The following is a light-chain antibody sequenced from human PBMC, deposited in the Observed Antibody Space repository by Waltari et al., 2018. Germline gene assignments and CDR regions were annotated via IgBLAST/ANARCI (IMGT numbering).Light chain of an antibody. Sequence: QSALTQPASVSGSPGQSITISCTGTSSDVGGYTYVSWYQQHPGKAPKLMIYDVSNRPSGVSNRFSGSKSGNTASLTISGLQAEDEADYYCSSSTSTSTLAFGGGTKLTVL. CDR2: DVS. J-gene: IGLJ2*01. V-gene: IGLV2-14*03. CDR3: SSSTSTSTLA. CDR1: SSDVGGYTY.